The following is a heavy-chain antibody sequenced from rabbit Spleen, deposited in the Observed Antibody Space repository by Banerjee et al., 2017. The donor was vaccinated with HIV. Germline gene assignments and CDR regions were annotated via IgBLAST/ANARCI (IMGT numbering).Heavy chain of an antibody. Sequence: QEQLVESGGGLVKPEGSLTLTCTASGFSFSDKAVMCWVRQAPGRGLEWIACINAVTGKAVYASWAKGRYTFSKTSSTTVTLEMTSLTVADTATYFCARGTITSPSYFNLWGQGTLVTVS. V-gene: IGHV1S45*01. CDR1: GFSFSDKAV. CDR3: ARGTITSPSYFNL. J-gene: IGHJ4*01. CDR2: INAVTGKA. D-gene: IGHD1-1*01.